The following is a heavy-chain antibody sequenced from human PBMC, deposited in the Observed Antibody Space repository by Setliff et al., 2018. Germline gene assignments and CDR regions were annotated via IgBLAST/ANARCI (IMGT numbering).Heavy chain of an antibody. CDR1: GFTFTSYA. V-gene: IGHV3-23*01. CDR2: ISGSGGST. CDR3: AGDPPGPHLVYTY. J-gene: IGHJ4*02. D-gene: IGHD3-16*01. Sequence: GGSLRLSCAASGFTFTSYAMNWVRQAPGKGLEWVSAISGSGGSTDYADSVKGRFTISRDKSKNTLYLQMNGLRAEDTAIYYCAGDPPGPHLVYTYWGQGALVTVSS.